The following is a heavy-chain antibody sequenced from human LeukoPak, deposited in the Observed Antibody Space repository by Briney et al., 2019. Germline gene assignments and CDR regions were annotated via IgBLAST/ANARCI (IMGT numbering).Heavy chain of an antibody. CDR3: ARDLGGGHDY. CDR2: IYYSGST. V-gene: IGHV4-59*01. Sequence: PSETLSLTCTVSGGSISSYYWSWIRQPPGKGLEWIGYIYYSGSTNYNPSLKSRVTISVDTSKNQFSLKLSSVTAADTAVYYCARDLGGGHDYWGQGTLVTVSS. CDR1: GGSISSYY. D-gene: IGHD2-15*01. J-gene: IGHJ4*02.